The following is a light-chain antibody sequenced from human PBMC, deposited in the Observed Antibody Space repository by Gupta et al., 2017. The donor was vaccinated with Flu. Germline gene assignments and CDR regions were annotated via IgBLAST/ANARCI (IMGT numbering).Light chain of an antibody. J-gene: IGKJ4*01. V-gene: IGKV1-6*01. Sequence: AIQMTQSPSSLSASVGDRVPITCRASQDIRNTLGWYQQKPGKAPKLLMYNVSTLQSGVPSRFSGSGSGTDFTLTISSLQPEDLATYYCLHDDNYPLTFGGGTKVEIK. CDR1: QDIRNT. CDR2: NVS. CDR3: LHDDNYPLT.